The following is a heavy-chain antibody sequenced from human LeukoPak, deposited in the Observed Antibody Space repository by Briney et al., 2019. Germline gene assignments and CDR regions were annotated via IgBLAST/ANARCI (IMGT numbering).Heavy chain of an antibody. Sequence: PGGSLRLSCAASGFTFSSYSMNWVRQAPGKGLEWVSYISSSSSTIYYADSVKGRFTISRDNAKNSLYLQMNSLRAEDTAVYYCARAGSGSYDYWGQGTLVTVSS. CDR3: ARAGSGSYDY. CDR1: GFTFSSYS. V-gene: IGHV3-48*01. D-gene: IGHD1-26*01. CDR2: ISSSSSTI. J-gene: IGHJ4*02.